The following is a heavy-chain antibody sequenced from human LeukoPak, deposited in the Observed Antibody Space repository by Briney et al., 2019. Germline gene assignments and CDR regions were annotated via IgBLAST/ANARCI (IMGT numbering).Heavy chain of an antibody. CDR3: ARGVRWFDP. CDR1: GLTFRSHW. Sequence: PGGSLRLSCVGSGLTFRSHWMTWIRQAPGKGVEWVANIQPDGGETHYVDSVTGRFTISRDNARNSLFLQMSSLRVEDTAVYYCARGVRWFDPWGQGTLVTVSS. J-gene: IGHJ5*02. D-gene: IGHD3-10*01. V-gene: IGHV3-7*01. CDR2: IQPDGGET.